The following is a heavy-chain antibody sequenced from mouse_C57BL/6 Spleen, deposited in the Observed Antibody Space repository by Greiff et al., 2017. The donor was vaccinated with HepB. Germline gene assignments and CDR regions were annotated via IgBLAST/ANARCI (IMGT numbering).Heavy chain of an antibody. D-gene: IGHD1-1*01. V-gene: IGHV2-3*01. Sequence: VMLVESGPGLVAPSQSLSITCTVSGFSLTSYGVSWVRQPPGKGLEWLGVIWGDGSTNYHSALISRLSISKDNSKSQVFLKLNSLQTDDTATYYCAKEGVYYYGSSLYYAMDYWGQGTSVTVSS. CDR1: GFSLTSYG. J-gene: IGHJ4*01. CDR3: AKEGVYYYGSSLYYAMDY. CDR2: IWGDGST.